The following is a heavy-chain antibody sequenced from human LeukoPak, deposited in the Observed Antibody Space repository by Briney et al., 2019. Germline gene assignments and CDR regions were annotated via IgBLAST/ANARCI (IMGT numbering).Heavy chain of an antibody. CDR3: ARASTEYAVTDGFDT. Sequence: GGSLRLSCAASGFTVSSNYMSWVRQAPGKGLEWVSVIYSGGSTYYADSVKGRFTISRDNSKNTLYLQMTSLRAEDTAVYYCARASTEYAVTDGFDTWGPGTLVTVSS. D-gene: IGHD4-17*01. CDR2: IYSGGST. CDR1: GFTVSSNY. J-gene: IGHJ5*02. V-gene: IGHV3-66*01.